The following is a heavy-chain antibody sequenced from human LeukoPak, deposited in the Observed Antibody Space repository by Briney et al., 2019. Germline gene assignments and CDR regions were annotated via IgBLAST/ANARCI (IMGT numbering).Heavy chain of an antibody. D-gene: IGHD3-10*01. J-gene: IGHJ4*02. CDR2: INHSGST. CDR1: GGSFSNYY. Sequence: SETLSLTCAVFGGSFSNYYWSWIRQPPGNGLEWIGEINHSGSTNYNPSLKSRITISVDTSKNQFSLKLTCVTAADTAVYYCARTGGFASGTYYPFDYWGQGTLVTVSS. V-gene: IGHV4-34*01. CDR3: ARTGGFASGTYYPFDY.